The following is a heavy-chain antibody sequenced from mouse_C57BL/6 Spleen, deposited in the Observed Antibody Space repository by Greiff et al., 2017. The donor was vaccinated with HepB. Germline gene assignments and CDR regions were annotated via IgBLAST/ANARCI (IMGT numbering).Heavy chain of an antibody. J-gene: IGHJ3*01. CDR2: IHPNSGST. V-gene: IGHV1-64*01. CDR1: GYTFTSYW. Sequence: QVHVKQPGAELVKPGASVKLSCKASGYTFTSYWMHWVKQRPGQGLEWIGMIHPNSGSTNYNEKFKSKATLTVDKSSSTAYMQLSSLTSEDSAVYYCARPYYSNYPWFAYWGQGTLVTVSA. D-gene: IGHD2-5*01. CDR3: ARPYYSNYPWFAY.